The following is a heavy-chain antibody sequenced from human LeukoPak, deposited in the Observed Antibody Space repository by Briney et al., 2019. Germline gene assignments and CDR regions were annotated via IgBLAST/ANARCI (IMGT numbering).Heavy chain of an antibody. CDR3: ARGSPAAVGSLDY. CDR2: IYYSGST. CDR1: GGSISSYY. Sequence: SETLSLTCTVSGGSISSYYWSWIRQPPGKGLEWIGYIYYSGSTNYNPSLKSRVTISVDTSKNQFSLKLSSVTAADTAVYYCARGSPAAVGSLDYWGHGILVIVSS. D-gene: IGHD6-13*01. V-gene: IGHV4-59*01. J-gene: IGHJ4*01.